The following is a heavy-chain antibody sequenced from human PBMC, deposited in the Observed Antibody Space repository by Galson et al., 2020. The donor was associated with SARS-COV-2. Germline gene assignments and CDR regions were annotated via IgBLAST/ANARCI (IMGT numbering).Heavy chain of an antibody. Sequence: GESLKISCAAAEFTFRSHSMVWVRHTPGKGLEWVSSISSSGDDTYYADSVKGRFTISRDNAQSMLYLQINGLSADDTALYYCAKCAPGCRYYWFETWGQGTLVTVSS. CDR2: ISSSGDDT. D-gene: IGHD6-19*01. V-gene: IGHV3-23*01. CDR3: AKCAPGCRYYWFET. CDR1: EFTFRSHS. J-gene: IGHJ5*02.